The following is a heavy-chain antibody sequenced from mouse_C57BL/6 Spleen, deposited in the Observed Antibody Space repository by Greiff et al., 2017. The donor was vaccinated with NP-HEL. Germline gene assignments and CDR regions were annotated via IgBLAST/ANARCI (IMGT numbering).Heavy chain of an antibody. D-gene: IGHD2-1*01. CDR3: ARGRGGNPYYFDY. CDR1: GYTFTDYN. CDR2: INPNNGGT. Sequence: EVQLQQSGPELVKPGASVKIPCKASGYTFTDYNMDWVKQSHGKSLEWIGDINPNNGGTIYNQKFKGKATLTVDQSSSTAYMELRSLTSEDTAVYYCARGRGGNPYYFDYWGQGTTLTVSS. V-gene: IGHV1-18*01. J-gene: IGHJ2*01.